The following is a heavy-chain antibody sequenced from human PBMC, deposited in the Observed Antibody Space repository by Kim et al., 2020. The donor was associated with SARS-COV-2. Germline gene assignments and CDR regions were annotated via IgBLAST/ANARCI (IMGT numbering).Heavy chain of an antibody. J-gene: IGHJ4*02. CDR1: GFTFSNAW. Sequence: GGSLRLSCAASGFTFSNAWMSWVRQAPGKGLEWVGRIKSKTDGGTTDYAAPVKGRFTISRDDSKNTLYLQMNSLKTEDTAVYYCTVEYYYDSSGYYGAFDYWGQGTLVTVSS. D-gene: IGHD3-22*01. CDR3: TVEYYYDSSGYYGAFDY. CDR2: IKSKTDGGTT. V-gene: IGHV3-15*01.